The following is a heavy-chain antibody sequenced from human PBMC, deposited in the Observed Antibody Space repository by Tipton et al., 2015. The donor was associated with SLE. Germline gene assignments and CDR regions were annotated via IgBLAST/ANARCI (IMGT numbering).Heavy chain of an antibody. CDR1: GFTVSNNY. D-gene: IGHD6-19*01. CDR3: ARGLWQWLEDY. Sequence: SLRLSCAASGFTVSNNYMSWVRQAPGKGLEWVSAIYSGGDTYYADSVKGRFTISRDNSKNTLYLEMNSLTAEDTAVYYCARGLWQWLEDYWGQGTLVTVSS. J-gene: IGHJ4*02. V-gene: IGHV3-53*05. CDR2: IYSGGDT.